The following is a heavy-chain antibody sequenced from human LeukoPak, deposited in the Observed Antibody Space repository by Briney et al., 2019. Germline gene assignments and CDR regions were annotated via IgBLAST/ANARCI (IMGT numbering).Heavy chain of an antibody. CDR2: VWYDGSLK. J-gene: IGHJ4*02. V-gene: IGHV3-33*01. D-gene: IGHD2-15*01. CDR1: GFTFSTYG. Sequence: GGSLRLSCAASGFTFSTYGMNWVRQAPGKGLECVAVVWYDGSLKYYRDSVEGRFTISRDNSKNTLYLQMNSLRVEDTAVYYCARGDGGGGTHPFDYWGQGTLVTVSS. CDR3: ARGDGGGGTHPFDY.